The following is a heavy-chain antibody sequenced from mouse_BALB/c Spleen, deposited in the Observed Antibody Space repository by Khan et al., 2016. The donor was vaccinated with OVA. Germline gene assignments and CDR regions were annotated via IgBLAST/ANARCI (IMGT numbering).Heavy chain of an antibody. J-gene: IGHJ3*01. CDR1: GYSFTSDYA. Sequence: EVQLQESGPGLVKPSQSLSLTCTVTGYSFTSDYAWYWIWQFPGNNLDRMDYLNYSGSTSYNPSLNYQISITRDTSKNPFFLQLNSVTTEDTARYYCARRARLTYWGQGTMVTVSA. V-gene: IGHV3-2*02. CDR2: LNYSGST. D-gene: IGHD3-1*01. CDR3: ARRARLTY.